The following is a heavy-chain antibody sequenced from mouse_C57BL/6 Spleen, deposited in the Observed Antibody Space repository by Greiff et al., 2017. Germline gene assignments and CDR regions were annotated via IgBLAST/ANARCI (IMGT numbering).Heavy chain of an antibody. CDR2: IHPNSGST. CDR1: GYTFTSYW. J-gene: IGHJ2*01. CDR3: ARDGTPTPFDY. V-gene: IGHV1-64*01. Sequence: QVQLQQPGAELVKPGASVKLSCKASGYTFTSYWMHWVKQRPGQGLEWIGMIHPNSGSTNYNEKFKSKVTLTVDKSSSTAYMQLSSLTSEDSAVYYCARDGTPTPFDYWGQGTTLTVSS. D-gene: IGHD2-10*01.